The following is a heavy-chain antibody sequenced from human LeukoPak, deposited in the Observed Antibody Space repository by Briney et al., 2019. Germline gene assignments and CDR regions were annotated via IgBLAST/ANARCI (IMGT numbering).Heavy chain of an antibody. CDR3: ARIRGGYYYVVDY. Sequence: SETLSLTCAVYGGSFSGYYWSWIRQPPGKGLEWIGYIYYSGSTNYNPSLKSRVTISVDTSKNQFSLKLSSVTAADTAVYYCARIRGGYYYVVDYWGQGTLVTVSS. D-gene: IGHD3-22*01. V-gene: IGHV4-59*01. CDR1: GGSFSGYY. J-gene: IGHJ4*02. CDR2: IYYSGST.